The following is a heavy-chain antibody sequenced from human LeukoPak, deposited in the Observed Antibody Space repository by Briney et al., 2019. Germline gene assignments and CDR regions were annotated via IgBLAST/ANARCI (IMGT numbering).Heavy chain of an antibody. J-gene: IGHJ4*02. CDR3: TTKVIRGNSGDDYDD. V-gene: IGHV3-30*03. D-gene: IGHD5-12*01. CDR2: ISSDGNDK. CDR1: GFTFSSYG. Sequence: PGGSLRLSCAASGFTFSSYGMHWARQAPGKGLEWVALISSDGNDKLYGDSVKGRFTISRDDSKSTLYLQMNSLRAEDTAVYYCTTKVIRGNSGDDYDDWGQGTLVTVSS.